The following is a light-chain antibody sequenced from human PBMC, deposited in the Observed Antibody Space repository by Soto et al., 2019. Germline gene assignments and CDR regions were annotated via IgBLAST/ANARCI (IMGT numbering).Light chain of an antibody. J-gene: IGLJ1*01. Sequence: QSVLTQPASVSGSPGQSVTISCTGTSSDVGAYKYVSWYQQHPGKAPKLMIYEVSNRPSGVPDRFSGSKSGNTASLTVSGLQAEDEADYYCSSYAGSSNVFGTGTKVTVL. V-gene: IGLV2-8*01. CDR1: SSDVGAYKY. CDR3: SSYAGSSNV. CDR2: EVS.